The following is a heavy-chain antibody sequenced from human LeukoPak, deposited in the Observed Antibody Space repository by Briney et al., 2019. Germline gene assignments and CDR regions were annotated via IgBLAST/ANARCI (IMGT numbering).Heavy chain of an antibody. Sequence: GGSLRLSCAASGFTVSSNYMSWVRQAPGKGLEWVSVIYTNGNTYYADSVKGRFTISRDSSKNMLYLQMNSLRAEDTAVYYCAKDSSGSGSYDFGDYWGQGTLVTVSS. D-gene: IGHD3-10*01. CDR2: IYTNGNT. CDR1: GFTVSSNY. CDR3: AKDSSGSGSYDFGDY. V-gene: IGHV3-66*01. J-gene: IGHJ4*02.